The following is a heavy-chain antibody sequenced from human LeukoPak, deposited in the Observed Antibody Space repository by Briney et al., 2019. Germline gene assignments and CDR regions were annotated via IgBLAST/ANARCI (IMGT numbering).Heavy chain of an antibody. CDR3: ARSHYYDSSGSHNNWFDP. J-gene: IGHJ5*02. CDR2: INHSGST. CDR1: GGSFSGYY. D-gene: IGHD3-22*01. V-gene: IGHV4-34*01. Sequence: SETLSLTCAVYGGSFSGYYWTYIRQPPGKGLEWIGEINHSGSTNYNPSLKSRVTISVDTSENQFSLKLSSVTAADTAVYYCARSHYYDSSGSHNNWFDPWGQGTLVTVSS.